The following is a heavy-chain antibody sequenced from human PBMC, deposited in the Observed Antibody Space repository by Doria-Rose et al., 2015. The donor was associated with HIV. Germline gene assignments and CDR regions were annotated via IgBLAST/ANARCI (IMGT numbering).Heavy chain of an antibody. J-gene: IGHJ4*02. CDR2: LFSDDER. D-gene: IGHD6-13*01. Sequence: QITLKESGPVLAKPTETLTLTCTVSGVSLSSPGMGVSWIRQPPGKALEWLANLFSDDERSYETSPKSRLTISRRTSKSQVVLTMTDMDPVDTATYYCARIKSSRWYHKYYFDFWGQGTLVIVSA. CDR1: GVSLSSPGMG. CDR3: ARIKSSRWYHKYYFDF. V-gene: IGHV2-26*01.